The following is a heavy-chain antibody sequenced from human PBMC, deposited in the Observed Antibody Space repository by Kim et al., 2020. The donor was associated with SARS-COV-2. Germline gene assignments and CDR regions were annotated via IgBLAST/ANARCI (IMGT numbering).Heavy chain of an antibody. J-gene: IGHJ4*02. D-gene: IGHD3-16*01. CDR3: ARRSRGDGSPGY. V-gene: IGHV4-39*01. Sequence: TPSRRSRVTISVDTSKKQFSLKLTAVTAADTAVYYCARRSRGDGSPGYWGQGTLVTVSS.